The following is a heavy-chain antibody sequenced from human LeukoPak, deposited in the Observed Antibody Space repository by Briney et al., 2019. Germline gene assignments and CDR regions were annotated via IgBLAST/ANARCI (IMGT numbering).Heavy chain of an antibody. J-gene: IGHJ3*02. D-gene: IGHD2-2*01. CDR1: GFTFSSYA. CDR3: AKFEDIVVVPAAIAFDI. V-gene: IGHV3-23*01. CDR2: ISGSGGST. Sequence: GGSLRLSCAASGFTFSSYAMSWARQAPGKGLEWVSAISGSGGSTYYADSVKGRFTISRDNSKNTLYLQMNSLRAEDTAVYYCAKFEDIVVVPAAIAFDIWGQGTMVTVSS.